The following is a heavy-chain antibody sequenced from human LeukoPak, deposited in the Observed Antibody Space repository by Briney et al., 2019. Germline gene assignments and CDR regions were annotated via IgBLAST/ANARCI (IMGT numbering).Heavy chain of an antibody. V-gene: IGHV3-23*01. CDR3: AKGGGYSSAGY. CDR2: VSGTGSST. J-gene: IGHJ4*02. D-gene: IGHD6-25*01. CDR1: GFTFSNYA. Sequence: GGSLRLSCAASGFTFSNYAMSWVRQAPGKGLEWVSTVSGTGSSTYYADSVKGRFTISRDNSKNTLYLQMNSLRAEDTAVYYCAKGGGYSSAGYWGQGTLVTVSS.